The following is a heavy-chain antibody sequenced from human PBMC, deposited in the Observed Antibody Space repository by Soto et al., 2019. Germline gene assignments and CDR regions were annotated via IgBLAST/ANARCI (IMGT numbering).Heavy chain of an antibody. CDR2: IIPILGIA. V-gene: IGHV1-69*02. J-gene: IGHJ4*02. CDR3: ATSHSSSWPDY. CDR1: GGTFSSYT. Sequence: SVKVSCKASGGTFSSYTISWVRQAPGQGLEWMGRIIPILGIANYAQKFQGRVTITADKSTSTAYMELSSLRSEDTAVYYCATSHSSSWPDYWGQGTLVTVSS. D-gene: IGHD6-13*01.